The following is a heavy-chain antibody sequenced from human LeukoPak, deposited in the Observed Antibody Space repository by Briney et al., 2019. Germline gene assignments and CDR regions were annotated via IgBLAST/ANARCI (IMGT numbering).Heavy chain of an antibody. CDR3: AKDPTAVGDYFDY. CDR2: ISSSSSYI. CDR1: GFTFSSYS. J-gene: IGHJ4*02. Sequence: TGGSLRLSCAASGFTFSSYSMNWVRQAPGKGLEWVSSISSSSSYIYYADSVKGRFTISRDNAKNSLYLQMNSLRAEDTALYYCAKDPTAVGDYFDYWGQGTLVTVSS. V-gene: IGHV3-21*04.